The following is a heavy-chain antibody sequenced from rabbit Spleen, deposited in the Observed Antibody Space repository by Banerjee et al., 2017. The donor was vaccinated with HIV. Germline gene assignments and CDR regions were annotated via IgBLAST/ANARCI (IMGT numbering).Heavy chain of an antibody. Sequence: QEQLVESGGGLVKPEGSLTLTCTASGFSFSSSYWICWVRQAPGKGLEWIGCIYTGSAITYYASWAKGRFTITRSTSLNTVTLQMTSLTAADTATYFCARRGDNAAYDPWGPGTLVTVS. CDR1: GFSFSSSYW. CDR3: ARRGDNAAYDP. CDR2: IYTGSAIT. J-gene: IGHJ2*01. V-gene: IGHV1S45*01. D-gene: IGHD4-2*01.